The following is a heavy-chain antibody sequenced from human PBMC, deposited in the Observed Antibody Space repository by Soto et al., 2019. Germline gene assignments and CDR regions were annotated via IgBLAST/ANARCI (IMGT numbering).Heavy chain of an antibody. Sequence: GGSLRLSCAASGFSFSDYYMIWIRQAPGKGLEWVSYISTSGRTVYYADSVKGRFTISRDNAKNSLSLQMNSLRAEDTAVYYCARARHYYGSGSYLNFDYWGQGTLVTVSS. V-gene: IGHV3-11*01. CDR1: GFSFSDYY. J-gene: IGHJ4*02. CDR2: ISTSGRTV. CDR3: ARARHYYGSGSYLNFDY. D-gene: IGHD3-10*01.